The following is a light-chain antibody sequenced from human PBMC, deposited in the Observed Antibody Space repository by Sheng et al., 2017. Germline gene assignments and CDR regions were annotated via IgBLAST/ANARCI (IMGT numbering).Light chain of an antibody. CDR1: ALPKKX. V-gene: IGLV3-10*01. CDR3: YSTDSSGNHYV. Sequence: SYELTQPPSVSVSPGQTARITCSGDALPKKXAYWYQQKSGQAPVLVIYEDSKRPSGIPERFSGSSSGTMATLTISGAQVEDEADYYCYSTDSSGNHYVFGTATKVTVL. CDR2: EDS. J-gene: IGLJ1*01.